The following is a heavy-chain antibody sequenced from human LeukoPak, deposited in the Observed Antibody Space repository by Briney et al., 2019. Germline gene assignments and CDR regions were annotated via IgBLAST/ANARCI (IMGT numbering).Heavy chain of an antibody. J-gene: IGHJ4*02. CDR1: GGSISSGDYY. D-gene: IGHD1-7*01. V-gene: IGHV4-30-4*08. Sequence: SETLSLTCTVSGGSISSGDYYWSWIRQPPGKALEWIGYIYYSGSTYYNPSLKSRVTISVDTSKNQFSLKLSSVTAADTAVYYCAREKRTGTTWYFDYWGQGTLVTVSS. CDR3: AREKRTGTTWYFDY. CDR2: IYYSGST.